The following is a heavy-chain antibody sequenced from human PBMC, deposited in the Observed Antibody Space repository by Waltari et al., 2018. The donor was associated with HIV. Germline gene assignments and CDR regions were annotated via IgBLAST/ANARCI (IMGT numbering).Heavy chain of an antibody. CDR1: GGAITTNNW. CDR3: ARGRSSTRYYFDY. D-gene: IGHD2-2*01. Sequence: QVQLEESGPGLVKPSGTLSLTCSVSGGAITTNNWLTLVRQPPGKGLEWIGEIHQSGNTKTNPSLKSRVTISVEKSKNQLSLKLSPVTAADTAVYYCARGRSSTRYYFDYWGQGTLVTVSS. J-gene: IGHJ4*02. CDR2: IHQSGNT. V-gene: IGHV4-4*02.